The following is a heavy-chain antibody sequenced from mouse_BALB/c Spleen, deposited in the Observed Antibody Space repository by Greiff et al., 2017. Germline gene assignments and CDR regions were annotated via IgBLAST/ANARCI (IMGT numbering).Heavy chain of an antibody. V-gene: IGHV1-7*01. CDR3: ARWGSAWFAY. CDR2: INPSTGYT. CDR1: GYTFTSYW. Sequence: QVQLKQSGAELAKPGASVKMSCKASGYTFTSYWMHWVKQRPGQGLEWIGYINPSTGYTEYNQKFKDKATLTADKSSSTAYMQLSSLTSEDSAVYYCARWGSAWFAYWGQGTLVTVSA. J-gene: IGHJ3*01.